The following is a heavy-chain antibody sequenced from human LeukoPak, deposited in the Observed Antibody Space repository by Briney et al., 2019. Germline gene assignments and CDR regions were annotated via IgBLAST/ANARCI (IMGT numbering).Heavy chain of an antibody. CDR1: GGSISSSGYF. Sequence: SETLSLTCAVSGGSISSSGYFWGWIRQSPGKGLEWIGSISYGGGTYYNPSLKSRVTISLDTSKNQFSLKLSSVTAADTAVYYCGCSSTSWDYYYYMDVWGKGTTVTISS. V-gene: IGHV4-39*01. CDR3: GCSSTSWDYYYYMDV. D-gene: IGHD2-2*01. CDR2: ISYGGGT. J-gene: IGHJ6*03.